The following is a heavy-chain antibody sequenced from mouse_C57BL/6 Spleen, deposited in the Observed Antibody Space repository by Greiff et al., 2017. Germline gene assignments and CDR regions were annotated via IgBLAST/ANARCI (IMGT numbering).Heavy chain of an antibody. CDR1: GYSITSGYY. V-gene: IGHV3-6*01. D-gene: IGHD4-1*01. J-gene: IGHJ2*01. Sequence: EVQLVESGPGLVKPSQSLSLTCSVTGYSITSGYYWNWIRQFPGNKLEWMGYISYDGSNNYNPSLKNRISITRDTSKNQFFLKLNSVTTEDTATYYCARGAGTVDYWGQGTTLTVSS. CDR3: ARGAGTVDY. CDR2: ISYDGSN.